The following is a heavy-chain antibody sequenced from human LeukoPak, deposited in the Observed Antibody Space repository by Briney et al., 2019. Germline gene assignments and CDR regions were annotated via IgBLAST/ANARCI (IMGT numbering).Heavy chain of an antibody. D-gene: IGHD2-21*02. Sequence: GESLKTSCQGSGYSFTGYWIGWARKMPGKGLEWMGIIYPGDSDTRYSPSFQGQATISADKSISTAYLQWNSLKASDTAMYYCARRPSYCGGDCYSGWGQGTLVTVAS. J-gene: IGHJ4*02. CDR1: GYSFTGYW. V-gene: IGHV5-51*01. CDR3: ARRPSYCGGDCYSG. CDR2: IYPGDSDT.